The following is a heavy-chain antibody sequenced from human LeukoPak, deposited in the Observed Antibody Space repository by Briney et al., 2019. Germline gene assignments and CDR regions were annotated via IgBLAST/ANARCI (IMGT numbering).Heavy chain of an antibody. D-gene: IGHD1-1*01. CDR3: GRDWKLDY. CDR2: IGDGGDK. Sequence: GGSLTLSCAASGFTFSTYAMSWVRQAPGKGLEWVSAIGDGGDKKYADSVKGRFTISRDNSKNILYLQMSSLRAEDTAIYYCGRDWKLDYWGQGTLVTVSS. CDR1: GFTFSTYA. V-gene: IGHV3-23*01. J-gene: IGHJ4*02.